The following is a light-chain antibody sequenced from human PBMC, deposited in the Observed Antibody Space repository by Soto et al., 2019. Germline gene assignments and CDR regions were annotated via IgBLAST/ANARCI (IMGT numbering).Light chain of an antibody. J-gene: IGLJ2*01. CDR3: SSYAGINTDVV. CDR1: SSDVGGYGY. V-gene: IGLV2-8*01. Sequence: QSALTQPPSASGSPGQSVTISCTGTSSDVGGYGYVSWYQQHPGKAPKLMIFEVTKRASGVPNRFSGSKSGNTASLTVSGLXXXXXXXYYCSSYAGINTDVVFGGGTKL. CDR2: EVT.